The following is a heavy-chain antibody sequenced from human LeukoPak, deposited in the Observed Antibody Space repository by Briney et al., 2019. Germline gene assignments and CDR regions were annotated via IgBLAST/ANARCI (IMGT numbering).Heavy chain of an antibody. CDR3: ARGFDWAPPLWY. CDR2: IRYDGSNK. CDR1: GFTFSSYG. V-gene: IGHV3-30*02. Sequence: GGSLRLSCAASGFTFSSYGMHWVRQAPGKGLEWVAFIRYDGSNKYYADSVKGRFTISRDNSKNTLYLQMNSLRAEDTAVYYCARGFDWAPPLWYWGQGTLVTVSS. J-gene: IGHJ4*02. D-gene: IGHD3-9*01.